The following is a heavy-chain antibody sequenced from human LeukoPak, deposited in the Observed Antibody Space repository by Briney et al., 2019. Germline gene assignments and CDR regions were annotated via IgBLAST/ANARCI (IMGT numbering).Heavy chain of an antibody. J-gene: IGHJ4*02. D-gene: IGHD6-19*01. CDR3: ARRSSCWYWIEEHYFDY. Sequence: SETLSLTCTVSGGSISSSSYYWGWHRQPPGKGLEWIGSIYYSGSTYYNPSLKSRVTISVDTSKNQFSLKLSSVTAADTAVYYCARRSSCWYWIEEHYFDYWGQGTLVTVSS. V-gene: IGHV4-39*01. CDR1: GGSISSSSYY. CDR2: IYYSGST.